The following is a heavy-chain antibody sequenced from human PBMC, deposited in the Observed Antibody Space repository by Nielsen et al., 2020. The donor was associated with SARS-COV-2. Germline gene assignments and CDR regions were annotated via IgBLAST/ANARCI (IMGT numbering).Heavy chain of an antibody. CDR2: IYYSGST. CDR1: GGSISSGDYY. J-gene: IGHJ5*02. Sequence: SETLSLTCTVSGGSISSGDYYWSWIRQPPGKGLEWIGYIYYSGSTYSNPSLKSRVTISVDMSKNQFSLKLSSVTAADTAVYYCARDHTDILTGYYTGWFDPWGQGTLVTVSS. CDR3: ARDHTDILTGYYTGWFDP. V-gene: IGHV4-30-4*01. D-gene: IGHD3-9*01.